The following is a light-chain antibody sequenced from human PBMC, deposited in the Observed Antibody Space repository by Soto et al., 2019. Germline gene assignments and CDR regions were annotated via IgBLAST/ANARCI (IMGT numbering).Light chain of an antibody. Sequence: EIVLTQSPATLSLSPGERATLSCRASQSINRHLAWYRQKPGQAPRLLIYDASNRATGIPARFSGSGSGTDFTLTISSLEPEDFAVYYCQQRSNWPLTFGGGTKVGIK. CDR1: QSINRH. CDR3: QQRSNWPLT. J-gene: IGKJ4*01. CDR2: DAS. V-gene: IGKV3-11*01.